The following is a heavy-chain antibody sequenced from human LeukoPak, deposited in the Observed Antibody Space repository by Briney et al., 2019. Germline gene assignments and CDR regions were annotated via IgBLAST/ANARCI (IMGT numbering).Heavy chain of an antibody. CDR3: ARDRVRVPTHHYYYYMDV. J-gene: IGHJ6*03. CDR2: IIPIFGTA. Sequence: ASVKVSCKASGGTFSSYAISWVRQAPGQGLEWMGGIIPIFGTANYAQKFQGRVTITADESTSTAYMELSSLRSEDTAVYYCARDRVRVPTHHYYYYMDVWGKGTTVTVSS. CDR1: GGTFSSYA. V-gene: IGHV1-69*13.